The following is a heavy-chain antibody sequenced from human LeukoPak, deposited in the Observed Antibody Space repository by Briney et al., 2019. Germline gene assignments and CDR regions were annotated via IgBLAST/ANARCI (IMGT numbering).Heavy chain of an antibody. D-gene: IGHD4-17*01. CDR1: GFTFSSYA. J-gene: IGHJ4*02. Sequence: SGGSLRLSCAASGFTFSSYAMTWVRQAPGKGLEWVSVIYSAGSTCYADSVKGRFTISRDNSKNTVYLQMHSLRAEDTAVYYCASHDYGDYGDRDYWGQGTLVTVSS. V-gene: IGHV3-53*01. CDR2: IYSAGST. CDR3: ASHDYGDYGDRDY.